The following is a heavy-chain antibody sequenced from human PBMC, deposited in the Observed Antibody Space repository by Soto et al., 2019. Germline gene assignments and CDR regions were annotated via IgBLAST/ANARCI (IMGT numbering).Heavy chain of an antibody. V-gene: IGHV1-2*02. Sequence: ASVKVSCKASGYTVTTHHMHWVRQAPGQGLEWMGWINPNSGGTNYAQKFQGRVTMTRDTSISTAYMELSRLRSDDTAVYYCARVLVLLGELFPWGQGTLVTVSS. J-gene: IGHJ5*02. CDR3: ARVLVLLGELFP. D-gene: IGHD3-16*01. CDR2: INPNSGGT. CDR1: GYTVTTHH.